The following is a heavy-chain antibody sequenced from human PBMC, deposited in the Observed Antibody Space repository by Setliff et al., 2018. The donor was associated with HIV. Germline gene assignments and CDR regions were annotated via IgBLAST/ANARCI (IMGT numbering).Heavy chain of an antibody. CDR1: GYSFTSYY. J-gene: IGHJ4*02. D-gene: IGHD3-10*01. V-gene: IGHV5-10-1*01. CDR3: ARAGSGSYYNAPHY. CDR2: IDPSDSYT. Sequence: GESLKISCKGSGYSFTSYYISWVRQMPGKGLEWMGKIDPSDSYTDYSPSFQGHVTISVDRSINTAYLQWSSLKASDTAVYYCARAGSGSYYNAPHYWGQGTLVTVPQ.